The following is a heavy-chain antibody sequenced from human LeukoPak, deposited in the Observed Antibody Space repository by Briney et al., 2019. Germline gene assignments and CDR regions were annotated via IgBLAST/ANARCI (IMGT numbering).Heavy chain of an antibody. CDR3: AREGDYYDSSGYYPGGFDY. V-gene: IGHV4-4*07. J-gene: IGHJ4*02. CDR1: GDSISSYY. Sequence: SETLSLTCTVSGDSISSYYWSWIRQPAGKGLEWIGRIHPSGSTNYNPSLKSRVTISVDTSKNQFSLKLSSVTAADTAVYYCAREGDYYDSSGYYPGGFDYWGQGTLVTVSS. CDR2: IHPSGST. D-gene: IGHD3-22*01.